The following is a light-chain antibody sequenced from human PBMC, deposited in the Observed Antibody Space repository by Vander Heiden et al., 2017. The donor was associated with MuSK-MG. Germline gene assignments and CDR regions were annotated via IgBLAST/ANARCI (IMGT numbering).Light chain of an antibody. J-gene: IGKJ4*01. CDR1: QSVSSSY. CDR3: QQYCSSLT. V-gene: IGKV3-20*01. Sequence: EIVLTQSPGTLSLSPGERATLSCRASQSVSSSYLAWYQQKPGQAPRLLIYGASSRATGIPDRFSGSGSGTDFTLTISRLESEDFAVYYFQQYCSSLTFGGWTRVEIK. CDR2: GAS.